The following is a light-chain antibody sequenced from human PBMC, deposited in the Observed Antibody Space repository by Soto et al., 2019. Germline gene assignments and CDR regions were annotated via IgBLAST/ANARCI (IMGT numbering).Light chain of an antibody. CDR2: SAS. CDR1: QGISSF. CDR3: QQLNDYPFT. J-gene: IGKJ2*01. Sequence: DIQLTQSPSFLSASVGDRVTITCRASQGISSFLAWYQQKPGKAPKLLIYSASTLQSGVPSRFSGSGHGREFTLTISSLQPDDIATYCCQQLNDYPFTFGQGTKLEIK. V-gene: IGKV1-9*01.